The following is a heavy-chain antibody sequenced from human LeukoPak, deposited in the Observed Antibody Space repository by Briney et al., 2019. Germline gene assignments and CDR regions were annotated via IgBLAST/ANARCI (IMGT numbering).Heavy chain of an antibody. J-gene: IGHJ6*02. D-gene: IGHD3-10*01. Sequence: SETLSLTCTVSGGSLSSYYWSWIRQPPGKGLEWIGYIYYSGSTNYNPSLKSRVTISVDTSKNQFSLKLSSVTAADTAVYYCARGGRGPYGMDVWGQGTTVTVSS. CDR2: IYYSGST. CDR1: GGSLSSYY. V-gene: IGHV4-59*01. CDR3: ARGGRGPYGMDV.